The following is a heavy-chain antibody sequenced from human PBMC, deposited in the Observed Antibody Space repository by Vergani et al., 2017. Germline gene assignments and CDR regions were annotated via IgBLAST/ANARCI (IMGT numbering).Heavy chain of an antibody. V-gene: IGHV4-61*02. J-gene: IGHJ3*01. Sequence: QVQLQESGPELVKPSQTLSLTCTVSGGSFSTGGLSWTWLRPSAGKGLEWIGRVYTSGATYSHPSLRSRAIMSVDASKKQFPLKLTSVTAADTAVYYCARDGGEYDKDALDVWGQGTKVTVTS. D-gene: IGHD2-21*01. CDR1: GGSFSTGGLS. CDR2: VYTSGAT. CDR3: ARDGGEYDKDALDV.